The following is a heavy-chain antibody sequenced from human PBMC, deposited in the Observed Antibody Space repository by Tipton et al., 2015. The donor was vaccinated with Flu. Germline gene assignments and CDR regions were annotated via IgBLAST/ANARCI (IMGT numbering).Heavy chain of an antibody. V-gene: IGHV1-2*02. CDR2: INPESGGT. CDR3: ATERSPCIATTSESSVDL. J-gene: IGHJ4*02. CDR1: EHTFIGQF. D-gene: IGHD6-13*01. Sequence: QLVQSGAEVKQPGASLRVSCMASEHTFIGQFMHWMRQAHGQGLDWKGWINPESGGTKYAQKFQDRVNMTRDTSITTVYMELSRLTSDDTAIYYCATERSPCIATTSESSVDLWGQGTPVSVSS.